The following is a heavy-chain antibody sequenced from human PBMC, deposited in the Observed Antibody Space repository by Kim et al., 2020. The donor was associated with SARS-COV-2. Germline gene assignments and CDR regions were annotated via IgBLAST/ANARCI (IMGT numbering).Heavy chain of an antibody. CDR3: ARETLKGYYGMDV. V-gene: IGHV1-46*01. J-gene: IGHJ6*02. Sequence: YAKQFQGRVTMIRDTSTSTVNMELSSLRSDDTGVYYCARETLKGYYGMDVWGQGTTVTVSS. D-gene: IGHD2-8*01.